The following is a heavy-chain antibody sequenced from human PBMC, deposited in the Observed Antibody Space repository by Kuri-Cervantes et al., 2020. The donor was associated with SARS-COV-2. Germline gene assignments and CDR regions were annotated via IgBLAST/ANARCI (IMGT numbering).Heavy chain of an antibody. CDR3: AKDRYNYYYYMDV. D-gene: IGHD1-14*01. J-gene: IGHJ6*03. V-gene: IGHV3-23*01. CDR1: GFTFSSYA. Sequence: GGSLRLSCAASGFTFSSYAMSWVRQAPGKGLEWVTAISGSGGSTYYADSVKGRFTISRDNSKNTLYLQMNSLRAEDTAVYYCAKDRYNYYYYMDVWGKGTTVTVSS. CDR2: ISGSGGST.